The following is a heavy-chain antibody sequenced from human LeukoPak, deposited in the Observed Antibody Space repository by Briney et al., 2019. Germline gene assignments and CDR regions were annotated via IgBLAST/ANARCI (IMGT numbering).Heavy chain of an antibody. J-gene: IGHJ6*02. Sequence: SETLSLTCAVYGGSFSGYYWSWIRQPPGKGLEWIGEINHSGSTNYNPSLKSRVTISVDTSKNQFSLKLSSVTAADTAVYYCASSSTAFYGMDVWGQGTTVTVSS. CDR1: GGSFSGYY. CDR2: INHSGST. V-gene: IGHV4-34*01. D-gene: IGHD5/OR15-5a*01. CDR3: ASSSTAFYGMDV.